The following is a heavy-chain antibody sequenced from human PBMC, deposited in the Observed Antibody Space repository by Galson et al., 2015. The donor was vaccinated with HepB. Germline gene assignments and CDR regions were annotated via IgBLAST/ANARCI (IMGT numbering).Heavy chain of an antibody. J-gene: IGHJ4*02. Sequence: QVQLQESGPGLVKPSETLSLARRGPDVPVSNGSYYSSWVRQPLGKSLDWIAHVYNSVDTNYNPSLQNRVTISLEPSKNQFTLKLSSATAADTAVCYCARLRGGSAPFDYWGQGALVTVSS. CDR3: ARLRGGSAPFDY. CDR2: VYNSVDT. V-gene: IGHV4-61*01. CDR1: DVPVSNGSYY. D-gene: IGHD3-16*01.